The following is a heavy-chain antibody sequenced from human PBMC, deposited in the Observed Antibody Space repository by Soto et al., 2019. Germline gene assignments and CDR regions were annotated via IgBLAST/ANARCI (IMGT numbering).Heavy chain of an antibody. D-gene: IGHD1-26*01. J-gene: IGHJ4*02. CDR2: TRNKANSYTT. V-gene: IGHV3-72*01. CDR3: ARVEMYSGSDSDS. Sequence: EVQLVESGGGLVQPGGSLRLSCAASGFTLSDHYMNWVRQAPGKGLEWVGRTRNKANSYTTEYAASVKGRFTISRDDSKNSLYLQMNSLKTEDTAVYYCARVEMYSGSDSDSWGQGTLVTVSS. CDR1: GFTLSDHY.